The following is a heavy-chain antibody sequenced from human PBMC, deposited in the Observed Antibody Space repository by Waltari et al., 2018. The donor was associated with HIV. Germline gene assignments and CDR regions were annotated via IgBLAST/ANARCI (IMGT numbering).Heavy chain of an antibody. Sequence: QVQLLESGGGVVQPGDVLRLSCAASGPSFGSVGMHWVRQAPGKGVEWVAWISYDGIKKFYADSVWGRFTISRDISKKKLYLQMNTLKTEDTAVYFCAVDASQVIWFGEALALWGQGTLVTVSS. CDR3: AVDASQVIWFGEALAL. J-gene: IGHJ4*02. CDR2: ISYDGIKK. D-gene: IGHD3-10*01. CDR1: GPSFGSVG. V-gene: IGHV3-30*03.